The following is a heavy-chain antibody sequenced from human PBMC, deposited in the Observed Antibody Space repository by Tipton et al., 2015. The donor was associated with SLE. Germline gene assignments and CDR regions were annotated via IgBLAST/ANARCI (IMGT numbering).Heavy chain of an antibody. CDR2: INHSGST. Sequence: TLSLTCTVSGGSISSSSYYWGWIRQPPGKGLEWIGEINHSGSTNYNPSLKSRVTISVDTSKNQFSLKLSSVTAADTAVYYCARDKLRGYSYGYYYYGMDVWGQGTTVTVSS. D-gene: IGHD5-18*01. CDR1: GGSISSSSYY. V-gene: IGHV4-39*07. J-gene: IGHJ6*02. CDR3: ARDKLRGYSYGYYYYGMDV.